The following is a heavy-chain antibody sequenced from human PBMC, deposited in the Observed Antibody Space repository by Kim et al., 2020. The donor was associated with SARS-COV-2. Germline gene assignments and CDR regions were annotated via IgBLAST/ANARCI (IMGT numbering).Heavy chain of an antibody. D-gene: IGHD3-22*01. Sequence: SETLSLTCTVSGGSISSYYWSWIRQPAGKGLEWIGRIYTSGSTNYNPSLKSRVTMSVDTSKNQFSLKLSSVTAADTAVYYCARGSSGYPTHYYYGMDVWGQGTTVTVSS. CDR3: ARGSSGYPTHYYYGMDV. J-gene: IGHJ6*02. CDR1: GGSISSYY. CDR2: IYTSGST. V-gene: IGHV4-4*07.